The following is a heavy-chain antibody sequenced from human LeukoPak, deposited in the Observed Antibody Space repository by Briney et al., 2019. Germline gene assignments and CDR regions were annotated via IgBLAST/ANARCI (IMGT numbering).Heavy chain of an antibody. CDR3: ARGGRCTNGVCYRRGRAAYYFDY. V-gene: IGHV1-8*02. Sequence: GASVKVSCKASGGTFSSYAIHWVRPATGQGLEWMGWMNPNSGNTGYAQKYQGRVTMTRNTSISTAYMELSSLRSEDTAVYYCARGGRCTNGVCYRRGRAAYYFDYWGQGTLVTVSS. J-gene: IGHJ4*02. CDR2: MNPNSGNT. CDR1: GGTFSSYA. D-gene: IGHD2-8*01.